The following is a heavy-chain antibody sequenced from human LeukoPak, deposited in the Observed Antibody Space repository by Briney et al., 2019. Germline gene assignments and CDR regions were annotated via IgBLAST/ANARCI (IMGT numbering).Heavy chain of an antibody. D-gene: IGHD1-26*01. Sequence: GGSLRLSCAASGFTFSRYGMHWVRQAPGKGLEWVAVIWYDGSNKYYADSVKGRFTISRDNSKNTLYLQMNSLRAEDTAVYYCARDDGGSYYGPVDYWGQGTLVTVSS. V-gene: IGHV3-33*01. J-gene: IGHJ4*02. CDR1: GFTFSRYG. CDR2: IWYDGSNK. CDR3: ARDDGGSYYGPVDY.